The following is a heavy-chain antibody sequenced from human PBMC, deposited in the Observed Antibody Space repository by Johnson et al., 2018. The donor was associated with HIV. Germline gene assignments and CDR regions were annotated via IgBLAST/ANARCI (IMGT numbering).Heavy chain of an antibody. CDR3: ARDLRWSYDAFDI. CDR2: IKQDGSAK. J-gene: IGHJ3*02. Sequence: VQLVESGGGLVQPGGSLRLSCAASGFTFRSYWMSWVRQAPGKGLEWVANIKQDGSAKYYVDSVKGRFTISRDNAKNSLYLQMNSLRAEDTAVYYCARDLRWSYDAFDIWGQGTMVTVSS. CDR1: GFTFRSYW. D-gene: IGHD5-24*01. V-gene: IGHV3-7*01.